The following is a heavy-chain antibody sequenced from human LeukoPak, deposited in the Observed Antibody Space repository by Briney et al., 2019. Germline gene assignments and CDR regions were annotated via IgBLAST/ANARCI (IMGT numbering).Heavy chain of an antibody. D-gene: IGHD3-22*01. V-gene: IGHV1-69*04. CDR3: ARVSYYYDSSAPEGWFDP. Sequence: GASVKVSCKASGGTFSSYAISWVRQAPGQGLEWMGRIIPILGIANYAQKFQGRVTITADKSTSTAYMELSSLRSEDTAVYYCARVSYYYDSSAPEGWFDPWGQGTLVTVSS. CDR2: IIPILGIA. J-gene: IGHJ5*02. CDR1: GGTFSSYA.